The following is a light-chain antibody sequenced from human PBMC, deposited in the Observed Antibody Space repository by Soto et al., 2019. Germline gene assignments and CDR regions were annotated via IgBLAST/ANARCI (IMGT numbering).Light chain of an antibody. CDR2: GAS. J-gene: IGKJ2*01. CDR1: QSVSSD. Sequence: EIGMTQSPATLSVSPVERATLSCRASQSVSSDLAWYQQKPGQAPRLLIYGASTRATGIPARFSGGGSGTEFTLTISSLQSEDFAVYYCQQYNTWPPMYTFGQGTKLEIK. CDR3: QQYNTWPPMYT. V-gene: IGKV3-15*01.